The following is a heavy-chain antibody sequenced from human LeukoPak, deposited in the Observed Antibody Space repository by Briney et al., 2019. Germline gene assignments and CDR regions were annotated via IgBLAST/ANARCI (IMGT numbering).Heavy chain of an antibody. J-gene: IGHJ4*02. CDR3: ARGGITVFGVIIRDFDS. Sequence: PGGSLRLSCAASGFTSGNAWMSWVRQAPGEGLEWVAYITRSGSITHHADSVRGRFTISRDNAKNSLYLQMNSLRVEDTAVYYCARGGITVFGVIIRDFDSWGQGTLVTVSS. CDR1: GFTSGNAW. CDR2: ITRSGSIT. D-gene: IGHD3-3*01. V-gene: IGHV3-11*04.